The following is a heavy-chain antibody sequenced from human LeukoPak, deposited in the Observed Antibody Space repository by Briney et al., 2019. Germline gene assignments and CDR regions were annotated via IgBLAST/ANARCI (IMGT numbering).Heavy chain of an antibody. CDR1: GYTFTSYA. D-gene: IGHD5-12*01. V-gene: IGHV1-3*01. CDR2: INAGNGNT. CDR3: AREISMATISYFDY. J-gene: IGHJ4*02. Sequence: ASVKVSCKASGYTFTSYAMHWVRQAPGQRLEWMGWINAGNGNTKYSQKFQGRVTITRDTSASTAYMELSSLRSEDAAVYYCAREISMATISYFDYWGQGTLVTVSS.